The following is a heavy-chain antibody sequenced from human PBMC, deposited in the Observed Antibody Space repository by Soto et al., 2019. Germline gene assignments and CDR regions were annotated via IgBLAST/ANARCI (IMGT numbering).Heavy chain of an antibody. V-gene: IGHV4-34*01. Sequence: NPSETLSLTCAVYGGSFSGYYWSWIRQPPGKGLEWIGEINHSGSTYYNPSLKSRVTISVDTSKNQFSLKLSSVTAADTAVYYCARHIVVVVAAPVGWFDPWGQGTLVTVSS. CDR2: INHSGST. CDR1: GGSFSGYY. J-gene: IGHJ5*02. D-gene: IGHD2-15*01. CDR3: ARHIVVVVAAPVGWFDP.